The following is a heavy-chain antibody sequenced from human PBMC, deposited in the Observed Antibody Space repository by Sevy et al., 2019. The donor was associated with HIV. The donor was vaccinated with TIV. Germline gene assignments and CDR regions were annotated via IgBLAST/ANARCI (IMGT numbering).Heavy chain of an antibody. D-gene: IGHD6-13*01. CDR1: GYTFTREA. CDR2: INTNTGNP. J-gene: IGHJ4*02. Sequence: ASVKVSCKTSGYTFTREAKNWVRQAPGQGLEWMGWINTNTGNPAYAQGFTGRFVFSLDTSVSTAYLQINSLKADDSAMYFCARGAARAGSEYWGQGTLVTVSS. CDR3: ARGAARAGSEY. V-gene: IGHV7-4-1*02.